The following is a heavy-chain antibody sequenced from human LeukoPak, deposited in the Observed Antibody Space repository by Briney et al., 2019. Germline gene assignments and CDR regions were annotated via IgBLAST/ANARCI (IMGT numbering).Heavy chain of an antibody. J-gene: IGHJ4*02. CDR3: ARRGFGSGSYLDS. Sequence: ASVKVSCKASGYTFTGNHMHWVRQGPGQGLERMGWINPSGGTNYAQKFQGRVTMTRDTSISTAYMELSRLRSDDTAVYYCARRGFGSGSYLDSWGQGTLVTVSS. CDR1: GYTFTGNH. V-gene: IGHV1-2*02. CDR2: INPSGGT. D-gene: IGHD3-10*01.